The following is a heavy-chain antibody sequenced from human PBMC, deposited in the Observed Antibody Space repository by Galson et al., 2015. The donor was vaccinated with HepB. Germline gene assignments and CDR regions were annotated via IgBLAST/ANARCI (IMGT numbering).Heavy chain of an antibody. CDR2: IIPIFGIA. CDR3: ARGGAHGDDY. D-gene: IGHD3-10*01. J-gene: IGHJ4*02. V-gene: IGHV1-69*01. Sequence: SWVRQAPGQGLEWMGGIIPIFGIANYAQKFQGRVTITADESTSTAYMELSSLRSEDTAVYYCARGGAHGDDYWGQGTLVTVSS.